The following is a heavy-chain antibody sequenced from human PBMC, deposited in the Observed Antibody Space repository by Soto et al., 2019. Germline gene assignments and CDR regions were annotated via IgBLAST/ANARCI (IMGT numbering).Heavy chain of an antibody. CDR3: AKYFGCTQSNFDS. J-gene: IGHJ4*02. D-gene: IGHD2-8*01. CDR2: ITGSGGTT. CDR1: GFSFGSHA. V-gene: IGHV3-23*01. Sequence: EVRLLESGCGLLQPGGSLRLSCEASGFSFGSHAMGWVRQAPGKGLECVSSITGSGGTTYLADSVKGRFTISRDNSRNTLHLQMDNLRPEDTALYYCAKYFGCTQSNFDSWGQGALVTVS.